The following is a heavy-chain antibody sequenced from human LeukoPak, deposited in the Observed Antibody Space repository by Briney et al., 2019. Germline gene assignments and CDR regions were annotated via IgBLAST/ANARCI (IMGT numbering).Heavy chain of an antibody. Sequence: RGESLKISCKGSGYSFTTYWIGWVRQMPGKGLEWMGSIYPRDSNTRYSPSFQGQVTISVDNSIDTAYLQWSSLKASDTAMYYCARVCCTSTSSFDPWGQGTLVTVSS. D-gene: IGHD2-2*01. CDR3: ARVCCTSTSSFDP. J-gene: IGHJ5*02. CDR1: GYSFTTYW. CDR2: IYPRDSNT. V-gene: IGHV5-51*01.